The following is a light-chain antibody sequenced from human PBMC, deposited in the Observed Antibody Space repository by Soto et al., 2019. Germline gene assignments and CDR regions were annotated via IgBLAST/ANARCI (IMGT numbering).Light chain of an antibody. CDR1: SSNIGNNA. CDR2: YDN. CDR3: ASCDDTLTPYV. V-gene: IGLV1-36*01. Sequence: SFLTHTRSVSGSPRHGGTISCSGSSSNIGNNAVNWYQQLPGQAPKIVIYYDNLLTSGVSDRFSGSKSGISASLAISDLQSPDEADYYRASCDDTLTPYVLGHGKKVNVL. J-gene: IGLJ1*01.